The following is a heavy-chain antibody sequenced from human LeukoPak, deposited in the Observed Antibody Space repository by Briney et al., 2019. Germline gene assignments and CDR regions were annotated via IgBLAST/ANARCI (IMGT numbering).Heavy chain of an antibody. CDR2: ITGSGATP. CDR3: AKDSRVTSNYYFDY. CDR1: GFTFDNYA. V-gene: IGHV3-23*01. D-gene: IGHD3-16*02. J-gene: IGHJ4*02. Sequence: GGSLRLSCVASGFTFDNYAMAWVRQAPGKGLEWVSGITGSGATPFYATSLKGHFIISRDNSKNTLFLQASSLTAEDAAVYYCAKDSRVTSNYYFDYWGQGTLVTVSS.